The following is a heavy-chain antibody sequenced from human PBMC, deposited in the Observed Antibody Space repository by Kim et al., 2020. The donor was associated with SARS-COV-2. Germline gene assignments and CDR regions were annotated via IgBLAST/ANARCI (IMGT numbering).Heavy chain of an antibody. Sequence: YNPSLESRVTISVDTSKNQCSLKLSSVTAADTAVYYCARGLVRFLPFDYWGQGTLVTVSS. D-gene: IGHD3-3*01. V-gene: IGHV4-34*01. J-gene: IGHJ4*02. CDR3: ARGLVRFLPFDY.